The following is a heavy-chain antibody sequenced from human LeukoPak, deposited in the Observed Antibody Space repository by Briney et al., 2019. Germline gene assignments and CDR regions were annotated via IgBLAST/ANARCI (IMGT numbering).Heavy chain of an antibody. V-gene: IGHV3-73*01. J-gene: IGHJ2*01. D-gene: IGHD2-15*01. CDR1: GFTFSGSA. CDR3: TRPGDCSGGSCYWYTDL. CDR2: IRSKANSYAT. Sequence: PGGSLRLSCAASGFTFSGSAMHWVRQASGKGLEWVGRIRSKANSYATAYAASVKVRFTISRDDSKNTAYLQMNSLKTEDTAVYYCTRPGDCSGGSCYWYTDLWGRGTLVTVSS.